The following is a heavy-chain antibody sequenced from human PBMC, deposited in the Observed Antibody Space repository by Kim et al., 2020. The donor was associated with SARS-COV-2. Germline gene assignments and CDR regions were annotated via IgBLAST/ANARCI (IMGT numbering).Heavy chain of an antibody. V-gene: IGHV3-30*07. J-gene: IGHJ6*02. D-gene: IGHD6-13*01. Sequence: DSVKGRFTISRNNSPNTLYLQVDSLRDEDTAVYYCAGDSSGAAGCYYGMDVWGQGTTVTVSS. CDR3: AGDSSGAAGCYYGMDV.